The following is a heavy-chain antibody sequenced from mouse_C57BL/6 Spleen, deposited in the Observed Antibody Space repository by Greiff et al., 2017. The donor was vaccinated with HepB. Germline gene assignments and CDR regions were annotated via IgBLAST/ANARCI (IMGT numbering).Heavy chain of an antibody. CDR2: IDPSDSET. J-gene: IGHJ2*01. CDR3: ASSPPPITTVEDFDY. D-gene: IGHD1-1*01. CDR1: GYTFTSYW. V-gene: IGHV1-52*01. Sequence: VQLQQSGAELVRPGSSVKLSCKASGYTFTSYWMHWVKQRPIQGLDWIGNIDPSDSETHYNQKFNDKATLTVDKTSCTAYLQLSSMTSEDSAVYYCASSPPPITTVEDFDYWGQGTTLTVSS.